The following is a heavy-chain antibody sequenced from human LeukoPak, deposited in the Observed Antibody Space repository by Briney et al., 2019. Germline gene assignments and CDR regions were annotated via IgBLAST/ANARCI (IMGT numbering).Heavy chain of an antibody. Sequence: GGSLRLSCAASGFTFSSYWMSWVRQAPGKGLEWVANIKQDGSEKYYVDSVKGRFTISRDNAKNSLYLQMNSLGAEDTAVYYCARDDHYNYYYMDVWGKGTTVTVSS. V-gene: IGHV3-7*01. CDR3: ARDDHYNYYYMDV. CDR2: IKQDGSEK. J-gene: IGHJ6*03. CDR1: GFTFSSYW.